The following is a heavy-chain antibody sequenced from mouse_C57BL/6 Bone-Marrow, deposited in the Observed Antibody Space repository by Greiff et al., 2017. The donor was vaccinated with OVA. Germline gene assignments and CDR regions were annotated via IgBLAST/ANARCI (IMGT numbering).Heavy chain of an antibody. CDR2: ISSGSSTI. D-gene: IGHD2-1*01. CDR1: GFTFSDYG. Sequence: EVHLVESGGGLVKPGGSLKLSCAASGFTFSDYGMHWVRQAPEKGLEWVAYISSGSSTIYYADTVKGRFTISRDNAKNTLFLQMTSLRSEDTAMYYCARGTIYYGSFAYWGQGTLVTVSA. J-gene: IGHJ3*01. V-gene: IGHV5-17*01. CDR3: ARGTIYYGSFAY.